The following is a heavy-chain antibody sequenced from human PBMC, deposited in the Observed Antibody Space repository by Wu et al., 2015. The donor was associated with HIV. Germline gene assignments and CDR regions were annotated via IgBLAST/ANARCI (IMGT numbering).Heavy chain of an antibody. V-gene: IGHV1-2*02. D-gene: IGHD3-16*01. CDR2: ITPNSGGT. J-gene: IGHJ3*02. CDR1: GYTFNTYY. Sequence: QVQLVQSGTEVKKPGASVKVSCKASGYTFNTYYIHWLRQAPGQGLEWMAWITPNSGGTNSAQMFRGRVSMSRDASITTAYLELSSLTSDDTAVYYCVRGARGMPKGAFEIWGQGTLVTVSS. CDR3: VRGARGMPKGAFEI.